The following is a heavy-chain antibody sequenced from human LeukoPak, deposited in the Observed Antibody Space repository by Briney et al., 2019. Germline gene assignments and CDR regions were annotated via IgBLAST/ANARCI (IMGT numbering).Heavy chain of an antibody. CDR2: INPSGGST. D-gene: IGHD1-26*01. V-gene: IGHV1-46*01. CDR1: GYTFTSYY. J-gene: IGHJ5*02. CDR3: ARSYRVMLNWFDP. Sequence: GASVKVSCKASGYTFTSYYMHWVRQAPGQGLEWVGVINPSGGSTSYAQKFQGRVTMTRDTSTSTVYMELSSLRSEDTAVYYCARSYRVMLNWFDPWGQGTLVTVSS.